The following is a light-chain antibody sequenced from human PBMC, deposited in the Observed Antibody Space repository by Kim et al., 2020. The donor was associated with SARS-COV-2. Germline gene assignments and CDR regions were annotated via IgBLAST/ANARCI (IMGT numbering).Light chain of an antibody. CDR1: SSNIGSDY. CDR2: RNN. V-gene: IGLV1-47*01. CDR3: AAWDDSLRGVV. J-gene: IGLJ2*01. Sequence: GQRGTSSCSGSSSNIGSDYVYWYQHLPGTAPKLLMYRNNERPSGVPDRFSGSKSGTSASLAISGLRSEDEGDYYCAAWDDSLRGVVFGGGAQLTVL.